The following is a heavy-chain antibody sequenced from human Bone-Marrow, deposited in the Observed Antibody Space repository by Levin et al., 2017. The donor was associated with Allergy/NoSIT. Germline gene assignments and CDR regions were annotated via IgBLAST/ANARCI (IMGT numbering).Heavy chain of an antibody. Sequence: LRESLKISCKASGYTFTSSAMNWVRQAPGQGLEWMGWINTNTGNPTYAQGFTGRFVFSLDTSVSTAYLQISSLKAEDTAVYYCARIWGCSSTSCNRFDYWGQGTLVTVSS. D-gene: IGHD2-2*02. CDR2: INTNTGNP. CDR3: ARIWGCSSTSCNRFDY. J-gene: IGHJ4*02. CDR1: GYTFTSSA. V-gene: IGHV7-4-1*02.